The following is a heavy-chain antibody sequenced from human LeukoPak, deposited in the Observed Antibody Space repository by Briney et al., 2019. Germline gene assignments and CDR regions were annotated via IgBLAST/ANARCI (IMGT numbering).Heavy chain of an antibody. CDR1: GGSFSGYY. CDR2: INHSGST. Sequence: SETLSLTCAVYGGSFSGYYWSWIRQPPGKGLEWIGEINHSGSTNYNPSLKSRVTISVDTSKNQFSLKLSSVTAADTAVYYCARRRLYYYYMDVWGKGTTVTVPS. V-gene: IGHV4-34*01. J-gene: IGHJ6*03. CDR3: ARRRLYYYYMDV.